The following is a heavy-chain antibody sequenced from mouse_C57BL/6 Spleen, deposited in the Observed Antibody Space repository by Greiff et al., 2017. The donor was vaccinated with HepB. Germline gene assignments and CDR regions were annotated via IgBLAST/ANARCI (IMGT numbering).Heavy chain of an antibody. Sequence: VKLMESGAELVKPGASVKISCKASGYAFSSYWMNWVKQRPGKGLEWIGQIYPGDGDTNYNGKFKGKATLTADKSSSTAYMQLSSLTSEDSAVYFCARRAQATAWFAYWGQGTLVTVSA. CDR2: IYPGDGDT. D-gene: IGHD3-2*02. CDR3: ARRAQATAWFAY. V-gene: IGHV1-80*01. CDR1: GYAFSSYW. J-gene: IGHJ3*01.